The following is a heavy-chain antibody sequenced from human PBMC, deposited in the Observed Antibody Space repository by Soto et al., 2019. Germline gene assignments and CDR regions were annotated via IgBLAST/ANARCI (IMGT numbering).Heavy chain of an antibody. CDR3: VKDGDSSGYYLYYFDY. Sequence: PGGSLRLSCAASGFTFTTYAMSWIRQAPGKGLEWVSGITNSGGSTYYADSVKGRFTISRDNSKNTLYLQMSSLRAEDTAVYYCVKDGDSSGYYLYYFDYWGQGTRVTVSS. J-gene: IGHJ4*02. V-gene: IGHV3-23*01. CDR1: GFTFTTYA. D-gene: IGHD3-22*01. CDR2: ITNSGGST.